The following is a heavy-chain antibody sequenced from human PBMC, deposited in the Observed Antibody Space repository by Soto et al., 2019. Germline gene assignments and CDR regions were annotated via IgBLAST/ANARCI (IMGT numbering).Heavy chain of an antibody. J-gene: IGHJ6*02. V-gene: IGHV1-69*13. CDR1: GGTFSSYA. D-gene: IGHD2-2*01. CDR3: ARVICSSTSCYEDYYYGMDV. CDR2: IIPIFGTA. Sequence: SVKVSCKASGGTFSSYAISWVRQAPGQGLEWMGGIIPIFGTANYAQKFQGRVTITADESTSTAYMELSSLRSEDTAVYYCARVICSSTSCYEDYYYGMDVWGQGTTVTVSS.